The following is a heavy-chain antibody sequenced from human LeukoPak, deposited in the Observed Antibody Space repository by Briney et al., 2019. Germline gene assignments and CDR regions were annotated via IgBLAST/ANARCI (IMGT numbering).Heavy chain of an antibody. CDR2: IYSGGST. V-gene: IGHV3-53*01. CDR1: GFAFSSYW. Sequence: GGSLRLSCAASGFAFSSYWMSWVRQAPGKGLEWVSIIYSGGSTYYADSVKGRFAISRDNSKNTLYLQMNSLRAEDTAVYYCAREGEMGGALDYWGQGTLVTVSS. CDR3: AREGEMGGALDY. J-gene: IGHJ4*02. D-gene: IGHD5-24*01.